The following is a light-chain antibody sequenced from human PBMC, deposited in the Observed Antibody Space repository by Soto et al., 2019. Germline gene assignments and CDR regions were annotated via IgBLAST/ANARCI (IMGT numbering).Light chain of an antibody. CDR3: SSYTSSSTLGV. Sequence: QSALTQPASVSWSPGQSITISCTGTSSDVGGYNYVSWYQQHPGKAPKLMIYEVSNRPSGVSNRFSGSKSGNTASLTISGLQAEDEAEYYCSSYTSSSTLGVFGTGTKLTVL. V-gene: IGLV2-14*01. CDR2: EVS. J-gene: IGLJ1*01. CDR1: SSDVGGYNY.